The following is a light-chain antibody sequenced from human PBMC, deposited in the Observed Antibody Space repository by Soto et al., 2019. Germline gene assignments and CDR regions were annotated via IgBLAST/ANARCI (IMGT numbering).Light chain of an antibody. CDR2: GNN. J-gene: IGLJ1*01. CDR1: SSNIVRNS. Sequence: QSVLTQAPSVSGTPGQRVTITCSGSSSNIVRNSVNWHQHLPGTATKLLTHGNNHRPSGVPDRFSGSKSGTSAYLAISGLQPEDEADYCCAAWDDSLNEYVFGDGTKVTVL. CDR3: AAWDDSLNEYV. V-gene: IGLV1-44*01.